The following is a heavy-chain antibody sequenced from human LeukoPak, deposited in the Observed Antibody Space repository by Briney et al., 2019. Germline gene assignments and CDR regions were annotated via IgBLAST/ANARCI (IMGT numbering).Heavy chain of an antibody. CDR2: LSTSSTYT. Sequence: GGSLRLSCAASGFTFSRYNMNWVRQAPGKGLEWVSSLSTSSTYTYYADSMKGRFTISRDNAKNSLYLQMNSLRAEDTAVYFCAREAYMDVWGKGTTVTVSS. CDR3: AREAYMDV. CDR1: GFTFSRYN. V-gene: IGHV3-21*01. J-gene: IGHJ6*03.